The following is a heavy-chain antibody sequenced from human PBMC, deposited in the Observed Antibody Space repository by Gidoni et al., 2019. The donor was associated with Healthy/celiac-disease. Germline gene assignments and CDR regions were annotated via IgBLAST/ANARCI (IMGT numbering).Heavy chain of an antibody. J-gene: IGHJ4*02. CDR3: TTVAEGGLPAAISGLGGSSSPSYY. CDR1: GFTFSNAW. D-gene: IGHD2-2*01. CDR2: IKSKTDGGTT. Sequence: EVQLVESGGGLVKPGGSLRLSCAASGFTFSNAWMSWVRQAPGKGLEWVGLIKSKTDGGTTDYAAPVKGRFTISRDDSKNTLYLQMNSLKTEDTAVYYCTTVAEGGLPAAISGLGGSSSPSYYWGQGTLVTVSS. V-gene: IGHV3-15*01.